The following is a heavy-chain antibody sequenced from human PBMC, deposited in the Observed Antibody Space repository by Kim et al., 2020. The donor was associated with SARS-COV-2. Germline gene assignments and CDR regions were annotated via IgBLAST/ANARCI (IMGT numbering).Heavy chain of an antibody. CDR1: GYSFTSYW. CDR3: ARRSGWYTDY. V-gene: IGHV5-51*01. CDR2: IYTGYSDT. Sequence: GESLKISCKGSGYSFTSYWIGWVRQMPGKGLEWMGIIYTGYSDTRYSPTFQGQVTISADKSISTAYLQWSSLKASDTGMYYCARRSGWYTDYWGQGTLVTVSS. J-gene: IGHJ4*02. D-gene: IGHD6-19*01.